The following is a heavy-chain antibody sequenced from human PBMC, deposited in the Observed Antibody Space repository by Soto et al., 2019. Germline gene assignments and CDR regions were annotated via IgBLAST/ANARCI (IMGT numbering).Heavy chain of an antibody. CDR2: IFYSGTS. D-gene: IGHD3-3*02. J-gene: IGHJ4*02. CDR1: GGPISGADYY. V-gene: IGHV4-31*03. CDR3: ARVKLAGRGSFHD. Sequence: SETLSLTCNVSGGPISGADYYWSWIRQHPGKGLEWIGYIFYSGTSYYNYNSSLKRRLFMSLDPSKNNFYLKLTSVTAADTAGYYCARVKLAGRGSFHDWGQGTVVTVSS.